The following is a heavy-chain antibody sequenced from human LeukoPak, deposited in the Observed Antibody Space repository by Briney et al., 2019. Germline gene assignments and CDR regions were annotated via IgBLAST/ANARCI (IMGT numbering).Heavy chain of an antibody. CDR3: ARRAYSSSSGYNWFDP. D-gene: IGHD6-13*01. Sequence: SETLSLTCAVSGGSISSGGYSWSWIRQPPGKGLEWIGYIHHSGSTYYNPSLKSRVTISVDRSKNQFSLKLSSVTAADTAVYYCARRAYSSSSGYNWFDPWGQGTLVTVSS. V-gene: IGHV4-30-2*01. CDR1: GGSISSGGYS. J-gene: IGHJ5*02. CDR2: IHHSGST.